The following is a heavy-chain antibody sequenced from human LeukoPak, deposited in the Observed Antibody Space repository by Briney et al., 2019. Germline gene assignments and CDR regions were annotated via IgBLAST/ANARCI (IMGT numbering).Heavy chain of an antibody. CDR3: ARNQYSRQRFYYYDYGMDV. J-gene: IGHJ6*02. CDR1: GFTVSSNY. Sequence: GGSLTLSCAASGFTVSSNYMSWVRQAPGKGLEWVSVIYSGGSTYYADSVKGRFTISRDNSKHTLYLQMNSVRAEDTAVYYCARNQYSRQRFYYYDYGMDVWGQGTTVTVSS. CDR2: IYSGGST. V-gene: IGHV3-66*01. D-gene: IGHD2-21*01.